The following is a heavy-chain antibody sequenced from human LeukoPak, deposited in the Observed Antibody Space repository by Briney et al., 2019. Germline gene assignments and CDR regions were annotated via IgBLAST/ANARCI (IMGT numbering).Heavy chain of an antibody. J-gene: IGHJ4*02. CDR2: IKQDGSEK. V-gene: IGHV3-7*01. CDR1: GFTFRSYT. D-gene: IGHD5-18*01. CDR3: ARKWMQLWPFDY. Sequence: GGSLRLSCAASGFTFRSYTIHWVRQAPGKGLEWVANIKQDGSEKYYVDSVKGRFTISRDNAKNSLYLQMNSLRAEDTAVYYCARKWMQLWPFDYWGQGALVTVSS.